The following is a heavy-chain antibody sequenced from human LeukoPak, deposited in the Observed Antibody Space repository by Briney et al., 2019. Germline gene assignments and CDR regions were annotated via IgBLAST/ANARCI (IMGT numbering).Heavy chain of an antibody. D-gene: IGHD5-18*01. Sequence: QPGGSLRLSCAAAGFTFSEYWMSWVRQAPGKGLEWVANIKEDENKKYYVDSVKGRFTISRDNAKKSLYLQMNSLRAEDTAVYYCARGGYTFDHWGQGTLATVSS. CDR3: ARGGYTFDH. CDR2: IKEDENKK. J-gene: IGHJ4*02. V-gene: IGHV3-7*01. CDR1: GFTFSEYW.